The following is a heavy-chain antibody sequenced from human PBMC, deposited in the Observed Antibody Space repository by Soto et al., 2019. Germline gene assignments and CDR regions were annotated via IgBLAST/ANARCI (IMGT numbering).Heavy chain of an antibody. D-gene: IGHD4-17*01. V-gene: IGHV3-72*01. CDR1: GFTFSDHY. CDR3: ARATTVTDY. J-gene: IGHJ4*02. Sequence: GGSLRLSCAASGFTFSDHYMDWVRQAPGKGLEWVGRTRNKANSHTTEYAASVKGRFTISRDDSKNSLYLQMNSLKTEDTALYYCARATTVTDYWGQGTLGTVSS. CDR2: TRNKANSHTT.